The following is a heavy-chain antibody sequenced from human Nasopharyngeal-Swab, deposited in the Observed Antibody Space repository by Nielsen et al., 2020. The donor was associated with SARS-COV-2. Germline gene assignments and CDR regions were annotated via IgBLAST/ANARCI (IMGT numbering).Heavy chain of an antibody. Sequence: SETLSLTCTVAGGSISSSSDYWGWIRHPAGMGLVWIGSISYSVSTYYNTSLKSRVPISVDRSKTKFSLKMRFVTSADTAVDYCARERGRGGIWNYYDYMDVWGKGTTVTVSS. D-gene: IGHD3-10*01. J-gene: IGHJ6*03. CDR2: ISYSVST. CDR3: ARERGRGGIWNYYDYMDV. V-gene: IGHV4-39*07. CDR1: GGSISSSSDY.